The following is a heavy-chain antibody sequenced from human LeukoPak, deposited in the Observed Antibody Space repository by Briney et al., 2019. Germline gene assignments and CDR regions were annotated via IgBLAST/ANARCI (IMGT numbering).Heavy chain of an antibody. J-gene: IGHJ4*02. V-gene: IGHV3-7*01. CDR2: IKQDGRGK. CDR1: GFTFSSYW. D-gene: IGHD3-22*01. Sequence: GGSLRLSCAASGFTFSSYWMSWVRQAPGKGLEWVANIKQDGRGKYYVDSVKGRFTISRDNAKNSLYLQMNSLRAEDTAVYYCARGGSYYYDSSGYYWFDYWGQGTLVTVSS. CDR3: ARGGSYYYDSSGYYWFDY.